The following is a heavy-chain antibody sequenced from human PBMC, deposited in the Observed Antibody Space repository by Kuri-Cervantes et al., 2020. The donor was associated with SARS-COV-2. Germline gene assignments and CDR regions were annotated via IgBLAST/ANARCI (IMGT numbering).Heavy chain of an antibody. CDR2: INPNSGGT. V-gene: IGHV1-2*02. D-gene: IGHD3-10*01. CDR3: ARGNGSGSGGWFDP. CDR1: GYTFTGYY. Sequence: ASVKVSCKASGYTFTGYYMHWVRQAPGQGLEWMGWINPNSGGTNYAQKFQGRVTMTRDTSISTAYIELSRLRSEDTAVYYCARGNGSGSGGWFDPWGQGTLVTVSS. J-gene: IGHJ5*02.